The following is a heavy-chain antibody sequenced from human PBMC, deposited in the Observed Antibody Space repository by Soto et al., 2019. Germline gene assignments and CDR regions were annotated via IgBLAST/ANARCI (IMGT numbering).Heavy chain of an antibody. CDR3: AKDFQGYCTNGVCYKENWFDP. CDR2: ISYDGSNK. CDR1: GFTFSSYG. V-gene: IGHV3-30*18. D-gene: IGHD2-8*01. J-gene: IGHJ5*02. Sequence: PGGSLRLSCAASGFTFSSYGMHGVRQAPGKGLEWGAVISYDGSNKYYADSVKGRFTISIDNSKNTLYLQMNSLRAEDTAVYYCAKDFQGYCTNGVCYKENWFDPWGQGTLVTVSS.